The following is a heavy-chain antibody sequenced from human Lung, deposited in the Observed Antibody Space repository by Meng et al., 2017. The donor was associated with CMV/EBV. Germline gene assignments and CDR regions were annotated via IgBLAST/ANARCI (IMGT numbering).Heavy chain of an antibody. CDR2: ISTTSTYI. Sequence: GESLKISCASSGFTFSAYAMNWVRQTPVKGLEWVSSISTTSTYIYYSDSVKGRFTISRDNAKNSLYLQMSSLRAEDTALYYCARSWDGMDVWGQGTTVTFSS. V-gene: IGHV3-21*04. CDR1: GFTFSAYA. D-gene: IGHD3-16*01. J-gene: IGHJ6*02. CDR3: ARSWDGMDV.